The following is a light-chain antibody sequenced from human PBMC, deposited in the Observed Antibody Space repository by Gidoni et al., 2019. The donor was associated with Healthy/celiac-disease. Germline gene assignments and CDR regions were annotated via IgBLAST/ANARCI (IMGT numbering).Light chain of an antibody. CDR2: GAS. V-gene: IGKV3-15*01. Sequence: EIVMTQSPATLSVSPGESATLSCRASQSVSSNLACYQQKPGQAPRLLIYGASTRATGIPARFSGSGSGTEFTLTISSLQSEDFAVYYCQQYNNWPGTFGQGTKVEIK. CDR3: QQYNNWPGT. J-gene: IGKJ1*01. CDR1: QSVSSN.